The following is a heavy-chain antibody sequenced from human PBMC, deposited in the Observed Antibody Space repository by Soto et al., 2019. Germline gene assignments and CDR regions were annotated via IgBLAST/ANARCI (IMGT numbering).Heavy chain of an antibody. CDR1: GGSISSYY. CDR3: ARHATSRYYDFWSGSLYYFDY. V-gene: IGHV4-59*08. J-gene: IGHJ4*02. CDR2: IYYSGST. Sequence: SETLSLTCTVSGGSISSYYWSWIRQPPWKGLEWIGYIYYSGSTNYNPSLKSRVTISVDTSKNQFSLKLSSVTAADTAVYYCARHATSRYYDFWSGSLYYFDYWGQGTLVTVSS. D-gene: IGHD3-3*01.